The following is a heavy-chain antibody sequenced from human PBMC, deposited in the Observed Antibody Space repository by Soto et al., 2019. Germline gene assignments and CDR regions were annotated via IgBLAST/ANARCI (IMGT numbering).Heavy chain of an antibody. D-gene: IGHD6-19*01. CDR2: ISYDGSNK. CDR3: AKVIAVAGRNY. CDR1: GFTFSSYG. Sequence: GGSLRLFCAASGFTFSSYGMHWVRQAPGKGLEWVAVISYDGSNKYYADSVKGRFTISRDNSKNTLYLQMNSLRAEDTAVYYCAKVIAVAGRNYWVHGTLVTVSS. V-gene: IGHV3-30*18. J-gene: IGHJ4*01.